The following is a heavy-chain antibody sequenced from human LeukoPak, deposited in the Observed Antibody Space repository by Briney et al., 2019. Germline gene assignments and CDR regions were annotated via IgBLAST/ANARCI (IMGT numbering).Heavy chain of an antibody. J-gene: IGHJ3*02. V-gene: IGHV1-2*04. CDR3: ARGYLRYCSGGSCYRYDAFDI. CDR1: GYTFTGYY. Sequence: ASVKVSCKASGYTFTGYYMHWVRQAPGQELEWMGWINPNSGGTNYAQKFQGWVTMTRDTSISTAYMELSRLRSDDTAVYYCARGYLRYCSGGSCYRYDAFDIWGQGTMVTVSS. CDR2: INPNSGGT. D-gene: IGHD2-15*01.